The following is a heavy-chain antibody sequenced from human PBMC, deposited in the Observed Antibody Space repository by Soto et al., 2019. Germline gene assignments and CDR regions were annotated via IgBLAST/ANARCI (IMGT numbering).Heavy chain of an antibody. J-gene: IGHJ4*02. CDR3: RRHNKTDVPYRDS. Sequence: QVHLVQSGAEVKCPGSAVKVSCKACGDGDTFSNYGLNWMRQAPGQGLEWMGWTIPAFGTANYAQKFQGRATISSQTSTNTDYMELSSLRSADTAVSYCRRHNKTDVPYRDSWCQG. D-gene: IGHD1-1*01. CDR2: TIPAFGTA. V-gene: IGHV1-69*06. CDR1: GDGDTFSNYG.